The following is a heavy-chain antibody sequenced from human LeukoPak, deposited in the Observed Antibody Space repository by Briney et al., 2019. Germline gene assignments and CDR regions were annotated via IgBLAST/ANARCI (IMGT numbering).Heavy chain of an antibody. J-gene: IGHJ4*02. CDR2: ISSNGGST. D-gene: IGHD1-26*01. CDR3: ARVSGSYRYFDY. CDR1: GFTFSSYA. Sequence: PGGSLRLPCAASGFTFSSYAMHWVRQAPGNGLEYFSAISSNGGSTYYANSVKGRFTISRDNSKNTLYLQMGSLRAEDMAVYYCARVSGSYRYFDYWGQGTLVTVSS. V-gene: IGHV3-64*01.